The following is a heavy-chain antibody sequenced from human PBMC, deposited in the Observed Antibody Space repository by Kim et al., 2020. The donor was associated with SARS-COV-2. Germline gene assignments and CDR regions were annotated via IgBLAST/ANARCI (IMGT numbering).Heavy chain of an antibody. J-gene: IGHJ3*02. CDR3: ARDNRITIFGVTNTRDAFDI. V-gene: IGHV7-4-1*02. CDR2: INTNTGNP. D-gene: IGHD3-3*01. Sequence: ASVKVSCKASGYTFTSYAMNWVRQAPGQGLEWMGWINTNTGNPTYAQGFTGRFVFSLDTSVSTAYLQISSLKAEDTAVYYCARDNRITIFGVTNTRDAFDIWGQGAMVTVSS. CDR1: GYTFTSYA.